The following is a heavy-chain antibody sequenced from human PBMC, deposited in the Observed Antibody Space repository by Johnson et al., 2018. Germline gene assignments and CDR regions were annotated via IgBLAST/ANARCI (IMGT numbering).Heavy chain of an antibody. V-gene: IGHV1-69*06. CDR2: IIPIFDRA. CDR3: VRLGWGLHFGAFDS. J-gene: IGHJ3*02. D-gene: IGHD1-26*01. Sequence: QVQLVESGAEVKKPGSSVKVSCKASGGTFNSYAISWVRQAPGQGLEWMGGIIPIFDRANYAQRFQARATRTADKFTMTAYLDLSRLRSEDTAVYYCVRLGWGLHFGAFDSWGQLTMVTVSS. CDR1: GGTFNSYA.